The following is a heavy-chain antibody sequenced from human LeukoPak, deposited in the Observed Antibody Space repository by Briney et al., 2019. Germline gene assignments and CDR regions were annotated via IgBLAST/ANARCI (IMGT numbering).Heavy chain of an antibody. J-gene: IGHJ4*02. CDR3: ASYSGYFGY. V-gene: IGHV3-74*01. CDR2: INDVGSDS. CDR1: GFTFSAYW. Sequence: GGSLRLSCAASGFTFSAYWMHWVRQAPGKGLVWVGRINDVGSDSTYVDSVKGRLTISRDNAKNTLYLQMNSLRAEDTAVYYCASYSGYFGYWGQGTLVTVSS. D-gene: IGHD1-26*01.